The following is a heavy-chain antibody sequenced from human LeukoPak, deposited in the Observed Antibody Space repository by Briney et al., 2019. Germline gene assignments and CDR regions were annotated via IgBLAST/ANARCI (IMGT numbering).Heavy chain of an antibody. J-gene: IGHJ5*02. V-gene: IGHV4-38-2*02. CDR3: ARQYSTNWYDDRGWFDP. CDR1: TYSISSAYY. Sequence: SETLSLTCSVSTYSISSAYYWGWIRQPPGKGLQWIGSIYHSESTSYNPSLKSRVTISVDTSKNQFSLKLSSVTAADTAFYYCARQYSTNWYDDRGWFDPWGQGTLVTVSS. CDR2: IYHSEST. D-gene: IGHD6-13*01.